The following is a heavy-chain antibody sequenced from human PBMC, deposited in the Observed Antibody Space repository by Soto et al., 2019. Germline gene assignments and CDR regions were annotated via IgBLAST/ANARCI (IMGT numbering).Heavy chain of an antibody. CDR1: GDSFSNYY. D-gene: IGHD2-2*01. V-gene: IGHV4-4*07. Sequence: ETLSVTCPVSGDSFSNYYCNWVRKSAGKGLEWIGRIYPTGSTTYNPSLKSRLTMSVDTSKNQFSLRLTSMTAADTAVYYCATGRSEVVPGAMDTWGQGTLVTVSS. J-gene: IGHJ5*02. CDR3: ATGRSEVVPGAMDT. CDR2: IYPTGST.